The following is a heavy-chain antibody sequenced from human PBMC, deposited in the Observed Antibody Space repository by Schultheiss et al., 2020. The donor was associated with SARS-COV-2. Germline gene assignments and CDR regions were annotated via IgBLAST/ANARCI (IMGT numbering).Heavy chain of an antibody. CDR2: INHSGST. J-gene: IGHJ4*02. Sequence: SETLSLTCAVYGGSFSGYYWSWIRQPPGKGLEWIGEINHSGSTKYNPSLRSRVTISVDTSKNQFSLRLSSVTAADTAVYYCARGDYGSGSYYFDYWGQGALVTVSS. V-gene: IGHV4-34*01. CDR3: ARGDYGSGSYYFDY. D-gene: IGHD3-10*01. CDR1: GGSFSGYY.